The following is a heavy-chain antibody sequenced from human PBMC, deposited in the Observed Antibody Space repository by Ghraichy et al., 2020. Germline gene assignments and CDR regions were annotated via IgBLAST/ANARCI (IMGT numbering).Heavy chain of an antibody. V-gene: IGHV4-59*01. CDR1: DDSISTYY. CDR2: IYYSGST. Sequence: SETLSLTCTVSDDSISTYYWSWIRQPPGKGLEWIGYIYYSGSTNYNPSLKSRVTISVDTSKNLFSLKLSSVTAADTAMYYCARGEYSYGYSVWGQGTLVTVSS. CDR3: ARGEYSYGYSV. J-gene: IGHJ4*02. D-gene: IGHD5-18*01.